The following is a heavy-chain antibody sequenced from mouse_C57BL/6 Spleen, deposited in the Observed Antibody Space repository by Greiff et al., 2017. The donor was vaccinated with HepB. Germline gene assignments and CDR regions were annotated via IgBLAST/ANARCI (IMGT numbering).Heavy chain of an antibody. CDR3: ARSGTKFYYAMDY. J-gene: IGHJ4*01. D-gene: IGHD4-1*01. Sequence: EVKLMESGGGLVQPGGSLSLSCAASGFTFTDYYMSWVRQPPGKALEWLGFIRNKANGYTTEYSASVKGRFTISRDNSQSILYLQMNALRAEDSATYYCARSGTKFYYAMDYWGQRTSVTVSS. V-gene: IGHV7-3*01. CDR1: GFTFTDYY. CDR2: IRNKANGYTT.